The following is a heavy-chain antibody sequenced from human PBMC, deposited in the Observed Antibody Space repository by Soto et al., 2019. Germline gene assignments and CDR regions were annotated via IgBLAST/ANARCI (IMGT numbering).Heavy chain of an antibody. Sequence: ASVKVSCKASGYTFTGYYMHWVRQAPGQGLEWMGWINPNSGGTNYAQKFQGWVTMTRDTSISTAYMELSRLRSDDTAVYYCARGRLGGDSNNFDAFDIWGQGTMVTVSS. J-gene: IGHJ3*02. CDR1: GYTFTGYY. CDR2: INPNSGGT. V-gene: IGHV1-2*04. CDR3: ARGRLGGDSNNFDAFDI. D-gene: IGHD2-21*02.